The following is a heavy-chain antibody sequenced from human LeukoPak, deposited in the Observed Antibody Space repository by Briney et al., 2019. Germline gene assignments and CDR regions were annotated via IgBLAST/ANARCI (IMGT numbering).Heavy chain of an antibody. J-gene: IGHJ4*02. D-gene: IGHD3-16*01. CDR1: GFTFSSYA. CDR3: AKERGISYTYEFDY. CDR2: ISGSGSNT. V-gene: IGHV3-23*01. Sequence: GGSLRLSCAASGFTFSSYAMSWVRQAPGKGLEWVSGISGSGSNTYYTDSVQGRFTISRDNSRNTLYLQMSSLRAEDTAIYYCAKERGISYTYEFDYWGQGALVTVSS.